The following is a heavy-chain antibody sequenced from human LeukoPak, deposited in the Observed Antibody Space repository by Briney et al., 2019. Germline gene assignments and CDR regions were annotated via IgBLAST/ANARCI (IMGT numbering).Heavy chain of an antibody. Sequence: PGGSLRLSCAASGFTFSSYAMSWVRQAPGKGLEWVSAISGSGGSTYYADSVKGRFTISRDNSKNTLYLQMNSLRAEDTAVYYCASSGYSSGWFSNWGQGTLVTVSS. V-gene: IGHV3-23*01. J-gene: IGHJ4*02. CDR1: GFTFSSYA. CDR2: ISGSGGST. CDR3: ASSGYSSGWFSN. D-gene: IGHD6-19*01.